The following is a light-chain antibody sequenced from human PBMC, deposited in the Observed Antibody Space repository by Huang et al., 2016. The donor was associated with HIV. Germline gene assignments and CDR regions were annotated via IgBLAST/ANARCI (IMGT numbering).Light chain of an antibody. CDR2: LAS. CDR3: LQDHSYPLT. Sequence: AILMTQSPSSLSASVGDRVTITCRASQGIRNDLAWYQQKPGKAPNLLIYLASNLRPGVPSRFSGGGSGTDFTLTIANLQPEDFATYYCLQDHSYPLTFGGGTKVEIK. CDR1: QGIRND. J-gene: IGKJ4*01. V-gene: IGKV1-6*01.